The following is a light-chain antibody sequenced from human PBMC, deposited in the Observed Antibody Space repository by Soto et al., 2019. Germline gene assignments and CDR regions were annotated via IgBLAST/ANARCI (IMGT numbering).Light chain of an antibody. CDR3: QQRSSWPLT. J-gene: IGKJ4*01. CDR1: QSVSGY. V-gene: IGKV3-11*01. Sequence: EIVLTQSPATLSLSPGERATLSCRASQSVSGYLAWYQQKPGQAPRLLIHDVFDRADGIPARFRGSGSGTDFTLTISSLQTEDSAVYYCQQRSSWPLTFGGGTRVEIK. CDR2: DVF.